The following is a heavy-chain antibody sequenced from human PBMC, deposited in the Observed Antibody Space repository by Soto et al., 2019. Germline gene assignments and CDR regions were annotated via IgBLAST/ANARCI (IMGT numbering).Heavy chain of an antibody. V-gene: IGHV4-59*01. CDR1: GGSIGSFY. Sequence: PSETLSLTCTVSGGSIGSFYWSWIRQSPGKGLEWIGYVYNSGTSNYNPSLKSRLTMSVGTSKNQFSLKLSSVTAADTAVYYCARVISSRDEYFDYWGQGTVVTVSS. D-gene: IGHD2-2*01. J-gene: IGHJ4*02. CDR3: ARVISSRDEYFDY. CDR2: VYNSGTS.